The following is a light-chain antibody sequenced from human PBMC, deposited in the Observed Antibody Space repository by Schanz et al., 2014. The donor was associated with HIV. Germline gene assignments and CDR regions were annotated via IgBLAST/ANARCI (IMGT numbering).Light chain of an antibody. J-gene: IGKJ4*01. Sequence: EVVMTQSPATLSVSPGERATLSCRPSQSVDSKLAWYQQRPGQGPRLLIYGASSRANGIPARFSGSGSGTDFSLTISRLEPEDFATYYCQQLASYPLTFGGGTKVEIK. CDR2: GAS. CDR1: QSVDSK. V-gene: IGKV3D-15*01. CDR3: QQLASYPLT.